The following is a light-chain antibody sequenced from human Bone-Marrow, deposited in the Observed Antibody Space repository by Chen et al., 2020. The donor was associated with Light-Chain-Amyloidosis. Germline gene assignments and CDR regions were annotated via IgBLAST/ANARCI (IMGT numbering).Light chain of an antibody. CDR3: QQYGTSPLT. CDR1: QTISSNY. V-gene: IGKV3-20*01. J-gene: IGKJ4*01. Sequence: EIVLTQSPGTLSLSPGEGANLSCRASQTISSNYLTWYQQKFGQAPRLLIYGSSSRATGIPDRFTGRGSGTDFTLTINRLEPEDFAMYYCQQYGTSPLTFGGGIKVEIK. CDR2: GSS.